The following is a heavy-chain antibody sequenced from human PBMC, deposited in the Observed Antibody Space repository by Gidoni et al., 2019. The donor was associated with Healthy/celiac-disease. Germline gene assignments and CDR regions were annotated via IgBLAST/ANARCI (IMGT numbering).Heavy chain of an antibody. J-gene: IGHJ4*02. CDR1: GFTFRSYS. V-gene: IGHV3-30*04. CDR3: ARDPGEAVAGNDLFDY. D-gene: IGHD6-19*01. Sequence: VQLVESGAGVVQPGRSLSLPCAASGFTFRSYSMYWIRQAPGKGLEWVAVISYDGSNKYYADSVKGRFTISRDNSKNTLYLQMNSLRAEDTAVYYCARDPGEAVAGNDLFDYWGQGTLVTVSS. CDR2: ISYDGSNK.